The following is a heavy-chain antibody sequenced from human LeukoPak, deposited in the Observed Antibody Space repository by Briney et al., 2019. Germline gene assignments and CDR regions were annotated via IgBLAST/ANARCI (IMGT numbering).Heavy chain of an antibody. CDR2: IIPIFGTA. J-gene: IGHJ5*02. D-gene: IGHD6-13*01. V-gene: IGHV1-69*05. Sequence: GSSVKVSCKASGGTFSSYAISWVRQAPGQGLEWMGGIIPIFGTANYARKFQGRVTITTDESTSTAYMELSSLRSEDTAVYYCARASLRYSSSWGFDPWGQGTLVTVSS. CDR1: GGTFSSYA. CDR3: ARASLRYSSSWGFDP.